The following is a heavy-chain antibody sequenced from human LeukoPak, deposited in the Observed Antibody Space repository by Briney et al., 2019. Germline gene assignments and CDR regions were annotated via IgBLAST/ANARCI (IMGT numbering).Heavy chain of an antibody. Sequence: SETLSLTCTVSGGSISSYYWSWIRQPPGKGLEWIGYIYYSGSTNYNPSLKSRVTISVDTSKSQFSLKLSSVTAADTAVYYCARRVAAAGTRFDPWGQGTLVTVSS. CDR2: IYYSGST. J-gene: IGHJ5*02. CDR3: ARRVAAAGTRFDP. CDR1: GGSISSYY. D-gene: IGHD6-13*01. V-gene: IGHV4-59*08.